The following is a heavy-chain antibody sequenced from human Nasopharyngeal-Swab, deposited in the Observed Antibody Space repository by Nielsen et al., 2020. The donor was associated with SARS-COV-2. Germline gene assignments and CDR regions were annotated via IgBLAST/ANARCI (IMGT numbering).Heavy chain of an antibody. D-gene: IGHD2/OR15-2a*01. CDR1: GFTFSSYA. V-gene: IGHV3-23*01. CDR2: ISGRGGST. J-gene: IGHJ4*02. Sequence: GESLKISCAASGFTFSSYATSWVRQAPGKGLEWVSAISGRGGSTYYADSVKGRFTISRDNSKNTLYLQMNSLRAEDTAVYYCAKDLRGPYFFWGQGTLVTVSS. CDR3: AKDLRGPYFF.